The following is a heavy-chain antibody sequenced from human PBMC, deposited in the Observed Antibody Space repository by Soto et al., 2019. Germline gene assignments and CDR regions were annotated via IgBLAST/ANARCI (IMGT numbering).Heavy chain of an antibody. J-gene: IGHJ5*02. D-gene: IGHD3-22*01. CDR1: GFSLSTSGVG. V-gene: IGHV2-5*02. CDR3: AHSLIGYYYDSSGSNWFDP. CDR2: IYWDDDK. Sequence: QITLKESGPTLVKPTQTLTLTCTFSGFSLSTSGVGVGWIRQPPGKALEWLALIYWDDDKRYSPSLKSRLTITKDTSKNPVVLTMTNMDPVDTATYSCAHSLIGYYYDSSGSNWFDPWGQGTLVTVSS.